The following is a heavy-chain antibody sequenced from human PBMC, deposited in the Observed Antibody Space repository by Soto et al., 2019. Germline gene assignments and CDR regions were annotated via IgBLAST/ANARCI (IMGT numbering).Heavy chain of an antibody. Sequence: QVQLVQSGAEVKKPGASVKVSCKASGYTFTSYGISWVRQAPGQGLEWMGWISAYNGNTNYAQKLQGRVTMTTDTSTSTAYMELRSLRSDDTAVYYCARDALGSWYGCYYYYYGMDVWGQGTTVTVSS. CDR1: GYTFTSYG. V-gene: IGHV1-18*01. CDR3: ARDALGSWYGCYYYYYGMDV. D-gene: IGHD6-13*01. CDR2: ISAYNGNT. J-gene: IGHJ6*02.